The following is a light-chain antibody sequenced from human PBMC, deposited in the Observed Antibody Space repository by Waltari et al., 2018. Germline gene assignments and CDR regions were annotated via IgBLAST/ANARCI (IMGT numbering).Light chain of an antibody. Sequence: SYELTQPPSVSVSPGQTASITCSGDKLGDKYARWYQQKPGQSPVLVIYQDSKRPSGIPERFSGSNSGNTATLTISGTQAMDEADYYCQAWDSSTARFGGGTKLTVL. CDR2: QDS. V-gene: IGLV3-1*01. J-gene: IGLJ2*01. CDR3: QAWDSSTAR. CDR1: KLGDKY.